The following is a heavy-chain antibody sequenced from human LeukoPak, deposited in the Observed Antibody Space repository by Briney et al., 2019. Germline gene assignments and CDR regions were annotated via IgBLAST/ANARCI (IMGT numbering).Heavy chain of an antibody. CDR1: GFTFTSYN. J-gene: IGHJ4*02. D-gene: IGHD3-10*01. V-gene: IGHV3-23*01. CDR2: ISPSGDIT. CDR3: AKDDAWLRFGE. Sequence: GGSLRLSCAASGFTFTSYNMNWVRQAPGKGLEWVSGISPSGDITYYADSVKGRFTISRDNSKNTLYLEVISLTAEDTAVYYCAKDDAWLRFGEWSQGTLVTVSS.